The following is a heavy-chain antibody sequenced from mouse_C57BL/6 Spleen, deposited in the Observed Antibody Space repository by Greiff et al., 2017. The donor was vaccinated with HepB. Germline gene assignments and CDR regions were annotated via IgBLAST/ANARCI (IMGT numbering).Heavy chain of an antibody. Sequence: VQRVESGAELAKPGASVKLSCKASGYTFTSYWMHWVKQRPGQGLEWIGYINPSSGYTKYNQKFKDKATLTADKSSSTAYMQLSSLTYEDSAVYYCARFVTTVVEEGFAYWGQGTLVTVSA. D-gene: IGHD1-1*01. CDR1: GYTFTSYW. J-gene: IGHJ3*01. CDR2: INPSSGYT. V-gene: IGHV1-7*01. CDR3: ARFVTTVVEEGFAY.